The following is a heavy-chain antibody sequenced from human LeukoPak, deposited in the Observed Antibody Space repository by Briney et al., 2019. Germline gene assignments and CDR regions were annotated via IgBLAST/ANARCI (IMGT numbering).Heavy chain of an antibody. Sequence: SETLSLTCTVYGGSFSGYYWSWIRQPPGKGLEWIGEINHSGSTNYNPSLKSRVTISVDTSKNQFSLKLSSVTAADTAVYYCARVGTHDRSGYYINYWGQGTLVTVSS. CDR2: INHSGST. CDR1: GGSFSGYY. J-gene: IGHJ4*02. CDR3: ARVGTHDRSGYYINY. V-gene: IGHV4-34*01. D-gene: IGHD3-22*01.